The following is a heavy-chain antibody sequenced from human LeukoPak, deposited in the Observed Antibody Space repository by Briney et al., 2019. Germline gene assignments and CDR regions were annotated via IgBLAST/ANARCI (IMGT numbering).Heavy chain of an antibody. CDR3: ARGGNYYDLLFDS. J-gene: IGHJ5*01. CDR1: GDSISTYY. Sequence: PSETLSLTCTVSGDSISTYYWSWIRQPPGKGLEWIGYIYYSVTSDYNPSLKRRVTMSVDMSTNQISLKLSSVTAADTAVYYCARGGNYYDLLFDSWGQGTLVTVSS. V-gene: IGHV4-59*01. D-gene: IGHD3-22*01. CDR2: IYYSVTS.